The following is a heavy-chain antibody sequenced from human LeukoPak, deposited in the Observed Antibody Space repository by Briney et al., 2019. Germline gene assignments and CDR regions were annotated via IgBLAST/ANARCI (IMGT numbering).Heavy chain of an antibody. Sequence: ASVKVSCKASGYTFTGYYMHWVRQVPGPGLEWMGWINPTNGGTNYAQKFLGRVTMTTDTSTNTAYMDLNWLTSDDTAVYYCARPRIESGGYYYGHWGQGTLVTVSS. CDR2: INPTNGGT. CDR1: GYTFTGYY. CDR3: ARPRIESGGYYYGH. D-gene: IGHD3-22*01. J-gene: IGHJ4*02. V-gene: IGHV1-2*02.